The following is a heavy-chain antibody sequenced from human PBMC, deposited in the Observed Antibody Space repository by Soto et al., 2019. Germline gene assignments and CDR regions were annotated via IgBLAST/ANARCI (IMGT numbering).Heavy chain of an antibody. CDR1: GFTFSSYS. D-gene: IGHD2-15*01. V-gene: IGHV3-21*01. J-gene: IGHJ3*02. CDR2: ISSSSSYI. Sequence: GGSLRLSCAASGFTFSSYSMNWVRQAPGKGLEWVSSISSSSSYIYYADSVKGRFTISRDNAKNSLYLQMNSLRAEDTAVYYCARDSLQYCSGGSCYSGAFDIWGQGTMVTVSS. CDR3: ARDSLQYCSGGSCYSGAFDI.